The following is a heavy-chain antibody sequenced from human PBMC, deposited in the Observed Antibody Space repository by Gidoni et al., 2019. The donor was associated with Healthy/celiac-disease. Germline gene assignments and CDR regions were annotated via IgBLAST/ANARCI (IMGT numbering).Heavy chain of an antibody. J-gene: IGHJ4*02. Sequence: VQLQESGPGLVKPSETLSLTCTVSGGSISSYYWSWIRQPPGKGLEWIGYIYYSGSTNHNPSLKSRVTISIDTAKNQFSLKLSSVTAADTAVYYCARTPGRGSYAYFDYWGQGTLVTVSS. D-gene: IGHD1-26*01. V-gene: IGHV4-59*08. CDR1: GGSISSYY. CDR3: ARTPGRGSYAYFDY. CDR2: IYYSGST.